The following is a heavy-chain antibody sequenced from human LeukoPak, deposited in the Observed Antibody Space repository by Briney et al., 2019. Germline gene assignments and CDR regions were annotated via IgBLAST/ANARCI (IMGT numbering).Heavy chain of an antibody. Sequence: GGSLRLSCAASGFTFSNHAMSWVRQAPGKGLEWVSTISESGDITYYADSVKGRFTISRDNFKNTLYLQMDSPTAEDTAVFYCACGSSGTHHEGYWGQGTLVTVSS. CDR2: ISESGDIT. CDR1: GFTFSNHA. D-gene: IGHD2-21*01. J-gene: IGHJ4*02. CDR3: ACGSSGTHHEGY. V-gene: IGHV3-23*01.